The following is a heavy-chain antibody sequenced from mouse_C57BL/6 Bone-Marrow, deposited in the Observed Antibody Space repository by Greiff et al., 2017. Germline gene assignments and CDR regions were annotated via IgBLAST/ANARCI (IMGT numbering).Heavy chain of an antibody. D-gene: IGHD2-2*01. J-gene: IGHJ4*01. CDR2: IDPSDSYT. CDR1: GYTFTSYW. Sequence: QVQLQQPGAELVMPGASVKLSCKASGYTFTSYWMHWVKQKPGQGLEWIGEIDPSDSYTNYNQKFKGKSTLTVDKSSSTAYMQLSSLTSEDSAVYYCARRVYYGYDEGYAMDYWGQGTSVTVSS. CDR3: ARRVYYGYDEGYAMDY. V-gene: IGHV1-69*01.